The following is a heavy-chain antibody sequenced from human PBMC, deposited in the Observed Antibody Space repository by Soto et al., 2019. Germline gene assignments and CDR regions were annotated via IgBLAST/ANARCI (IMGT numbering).Heavy chain of an antibody. Sequence: ASVKVSCKASRYTFTSYGISWVRQAPGQGLEWMGWISAYNGNTNYAQKLQGRVTMTTDTSTSTAYMELRSLISDDKAVYYCARQGTNYYYYMDVWGKGTTVTVSS. CDR1: RYTFTSYG. J-gene: IGHJ6*03. D-gene: IGHD3-10*01. CDR3: ARQGTNYYYYMDV. CDR2: ISAYNGNT. V-gene: IGHV1-18*01.